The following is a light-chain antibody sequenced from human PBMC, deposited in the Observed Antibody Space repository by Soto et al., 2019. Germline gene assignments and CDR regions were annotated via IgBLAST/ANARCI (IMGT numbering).Light chain of an antibody. V-gene: IGKV3-15*01. J-gene: IGKJ5*01. Sequence: EIVMTQSPGTLSVSPGERATLSCRASQSVSSNLAWYQQKAGQAPRLLIYGASTRATGIPARFSGSGSGTEFTLTISSLQSEDFAVYYCQQYNYWPPKVTFVQGTRLEIK. CDR2: GAS. CDR1: QSVSSN. CDR3: QQYNYWPPKVT.